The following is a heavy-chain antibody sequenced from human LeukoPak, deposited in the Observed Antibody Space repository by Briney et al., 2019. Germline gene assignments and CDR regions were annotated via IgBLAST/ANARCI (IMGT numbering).Heavy chain of an antibody. D-gene: IGHD4-11*01. CDR3: ARDLSAYNNYVFRFFY. J-gene: IGHJ4*02. CDR1: GFTFSSYA. V-gene: IGHV3-30*04. Sequence: GRSLRLSCAASGFTFSSYAMHWVRQAPGKGLEWVAVISNDGSNRYNADSVKGRFTISRDNSKTTLYLQMNSLRAEDTAVYYCARDLSAYNNYVFRFFYWGQGTLVTVSS. CDR2: ISNDGSNR.